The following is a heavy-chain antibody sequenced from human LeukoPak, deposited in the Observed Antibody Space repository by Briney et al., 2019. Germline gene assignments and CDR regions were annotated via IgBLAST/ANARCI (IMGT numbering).Heavy chain of an antibody. Sequence: SETLSLTCTVSGGSISSSSYYWGWIRQPPGKGLEWIGSIYYSGSTYYNPSLKSRVTISVDTSKNQFSLKLSSVTAADTAVYYCASGVVGATSGLDYWGQGTLVTVSS. CDR1: GGSISSSSYY. CDR3: ASGVVGATSGLDY. V-gene: IGHV4-39*07. J-gene: IGHJ4*02. CDR2: IYYSGST. D-gene: IGHD1-26*01.